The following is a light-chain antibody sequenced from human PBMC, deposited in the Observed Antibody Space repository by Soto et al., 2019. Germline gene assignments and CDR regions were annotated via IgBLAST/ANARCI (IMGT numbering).Light chain of an antibody. J-gene: IGKJ1*01. CDR2: DAS. V-gene: IGKV1-5*01. Sequence: DIQMTQSPSTLSASVGDRVTITCRASQSISNWLAWHQQKPGKAPRLLIYDASYLERGVPSRFSGSGSGTEFTLTISDLQPDDLATYYCQQYNSFWTFGQGTKVDIK. CDR3: QQYNSFWT. CDR1: QSISNW.